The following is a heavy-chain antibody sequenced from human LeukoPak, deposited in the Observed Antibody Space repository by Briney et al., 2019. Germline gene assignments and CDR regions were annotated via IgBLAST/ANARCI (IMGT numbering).Heavy chain of an antibody. V-gene: IGHV4-31*03. CDR1: GGSISSGGYY. J-gene: IGHJ4*02. CDR3: ARAPLLLWFGESINYFDY. Sequence: SETLSLTCTVSGGSISSGGYYWSWIRQHPGKGLEWIGYIYYSGSTYYNPSLKSRVTISVDTSKNQFSLKLSPVTAADTAVYYCARAPLLLWFGESINYFDYWGQGTLVTVSS. D-gene: IGHD3-10*01. CDR2: IYYSGST.